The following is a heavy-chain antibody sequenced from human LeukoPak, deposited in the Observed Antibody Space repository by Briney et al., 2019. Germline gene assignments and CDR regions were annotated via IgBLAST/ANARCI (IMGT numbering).Heavy chain of an antibody. V-gene: IGHV3-21*01. CDR3: ATDHAGNSLWYYYGLGV. Sequence: PGGSLRLSCAASGFTFSFYSMNWVRQAPGKGLEWVSSISSDSRYIYYADSVKGRFTISRDNAKNSLYLQMNSLRAEDTAVYYCATDHAGNSLWYYYGLGVWGQGTTVTVSS. D-gene: IGHD4-23*01. J-gene: IGHJ6*02. CDR2: ISSDSRYI. CDR1: GFTFSFYS.